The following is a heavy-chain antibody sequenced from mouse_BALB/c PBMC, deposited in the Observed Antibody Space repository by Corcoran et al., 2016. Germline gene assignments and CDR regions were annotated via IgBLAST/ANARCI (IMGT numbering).Heavy chain of an antibody. Sequence: EVQLQQSGPELVKPGASVKMSCKASGYTFTSYVMHWVKQKPGQGLEWIGYINPYNDGTKYNEKFKGKATLTSDKSSSTAYMELSSLTSEDSAVYYCARGIRVNSLLRLRGAWFAYWGQGTLVTVSA. V-gene: IGHV1S136*01. J-gene: IGHJ3*01. CDR3: ARGIRVNSLLRLRGAWFAY. CDR1: GYTFTSYV. CDR2: INPYNDGT. D-gene: IGHD1-2*01.